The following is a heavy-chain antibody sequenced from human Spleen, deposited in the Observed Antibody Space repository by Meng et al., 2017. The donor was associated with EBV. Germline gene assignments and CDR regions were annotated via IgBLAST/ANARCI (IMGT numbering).Heavy chain of an antibody. V-gene: IGHV4-4*02. Sequence: QVQPQASGPGRVKPGETLSLTCRVSGGSVSSPNWWSWVRQPPGKGLEWIGEVYPSGNTNYNPSLKSRVTISVDKSKNQFSMNLSSVTAADTAIYYCARVGSDYANFQVWGPGTLVTVSS. CDR2: VYPSGNT. CDR1: GGSVSSPNW. J-gene: IGHJ1*01. CDR3: ARVGSDYANFQV. D-gene: IGHD2-8*01.